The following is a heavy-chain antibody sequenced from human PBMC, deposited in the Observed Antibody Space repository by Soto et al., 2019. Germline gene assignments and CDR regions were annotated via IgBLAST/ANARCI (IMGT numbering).Heavy chain of an antibody. CDR1: GFTFGSYG. J-gene: IGHJ6*02. CDR2: ISYDGSNK. D-gene: IGHD6-6*01. CDR3: AKDQQLVQDYYYGMDV. Sequence: PGGSLRLSCAASGFTFGSYGMPWVRQAPGKGLEWVAVISYDGSNKYYADSVKGRFTISRDNSKNTLYLQMNSLRAEDTAVYYCAKDQQLVQDYYYGMDVWGQGTTVTVSS. V-gene: IGHV3-30*18.